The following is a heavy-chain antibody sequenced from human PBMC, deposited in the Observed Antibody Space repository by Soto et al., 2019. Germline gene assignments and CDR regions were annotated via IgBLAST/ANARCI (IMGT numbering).Heavy chain of an antibody. Sequence: GGSLRLSCAASGFTFSSYAMSWVRQAPGKGLEWVSAISGSGGSTYYADSVKGRFTISRDNSKNTLYLQMNSLRAEDTAVYYCAKGPSNYYDSSGYYVWGQGTLVTVSS. CDR3: AKGPSNYYDSSGYYV. CDR2: ISGSGGST. J-gene: IGHJ4*02. V-gene: IGHV3-23*01. CDR1: GFTFSSYA. D-gene: IGHD3-22*01.